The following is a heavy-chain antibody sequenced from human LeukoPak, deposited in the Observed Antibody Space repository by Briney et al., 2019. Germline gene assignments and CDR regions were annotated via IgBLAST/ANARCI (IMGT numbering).Heavy chain of an antibody. J-gene: IGHJ5*02. CDR3: ARDRLGLRYFDWFPRAPQGWSDNWFDP. CDR1: GGTFSSYA. D-gene: IGHD3-9*01. Sequence: GASVKVSCKASGGTFSSYAISWVRQAPGQGLEWMGGIIPIFGTANYAQKFLGRVTITADKSTSTAYMELSSLRSEDTAVYYCARDRLGLRYFDWFPRAPQGWSDNWFDPWGQGTLVTVSS. V-gene: IGHV1-69*06. CDR2: IIPIFGTA.